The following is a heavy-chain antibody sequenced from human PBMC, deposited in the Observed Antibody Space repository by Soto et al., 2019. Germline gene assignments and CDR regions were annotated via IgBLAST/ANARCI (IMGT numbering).Heavy chain of an antibody. CDR2: IWYDGSNK. V-gene: IGHV3-33*01. D-gene: IGHD6-6*01. CDR3: ARDRDYSSSPYYYYGMDV. J-gene: IGHJ6*02. CDR1: GFTFSSYG. Sequence: GGSLRLSCAASGFTFSSYGMHWVRQAPGKGLEWVAVIWYDGSNKYYADSVKGRFTISRDNSKNTLYLQMNSLRAEDTAVYYCARDRDYSSSPYYYYGMDVWGQGTTVTVSS.